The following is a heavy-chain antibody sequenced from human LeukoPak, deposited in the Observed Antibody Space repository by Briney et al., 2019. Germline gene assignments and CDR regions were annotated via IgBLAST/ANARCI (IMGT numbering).Heavy chain of an antibody. CDR1: GFTFSSYS. Sequence: PGGSLRLSCAASGFTFSSYSMNWVRQAPGKGLEWVSTISGSGAGTYFADSVKGRFTISRDNSKNTVYLQMNSLRADDTAVYYCAKGPTTIVMIHWGQGTLVTVSS. V-gene: IGHV3-23*01. J-gene: IGHJ4*02. D-gene: IGHD5-12*01. CDR2: ISGSGAGT. CDR3: AKGPTTIVMIH.